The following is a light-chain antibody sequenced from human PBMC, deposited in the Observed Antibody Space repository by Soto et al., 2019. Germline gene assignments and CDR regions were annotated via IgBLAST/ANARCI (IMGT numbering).Light chain of an antibody. V-gene: IGKV1-5*03. CDR3: QQYKSYPIT. Sequence: DIQMTQSPSTLSASVGDRVTITCRASQSISSWLAWYQQKPGKAPKFLIHKAPNLEGGVPSRFSGSGSGTEFTLTISSLQPDDFATYFCQQYKSYPITFGGGTKVDIK. CDR1: QSISSW. CDR2: KAP. J-gene: IGKJ4*01.